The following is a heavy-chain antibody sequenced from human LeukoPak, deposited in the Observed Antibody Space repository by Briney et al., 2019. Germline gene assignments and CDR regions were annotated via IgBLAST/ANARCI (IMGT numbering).Heavy chain of an antibody. CDR2: MNPNSGNT. CDR3: ARGAPLGTSSDY. Sequence: ASVKVSCKASGYTFTGYYMHWVRQAPGQGLEWMGWMNPNSGNTGYAQKFQGRVTMTRNTSISTAYMELSSLRSEDTAVYYCARGAPLGTSSDYWGQGTLVTVSS. J-gene: IGHJ4*02. D-gene: IGHD3-16*01. V-gene: IGHV1-8*02. CDR1: GYTFTGYY.